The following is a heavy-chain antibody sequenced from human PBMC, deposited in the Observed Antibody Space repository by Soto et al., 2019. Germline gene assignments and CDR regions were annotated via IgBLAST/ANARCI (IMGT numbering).Heavy chain of an antibody. CDR1: GFTFSMYS. CDR3: ARDHLILPAHDFYYGSDV. CDR2: IPQDGVDG. J-gene: IGHJ6*02. D-gene: IGHD2-15*01. Sequence: GGSLRLSCVVSGFTFSMYSMSWVRQSPGKGLEWVAKIPQDGVDGHYADSVKGRFIISRDNDKNSLHLQLNNLRAEDTAVYYCARDHLILPAHDFYYGSDVWGRGATVTDSS. V-gene: IGHV3-7*03.